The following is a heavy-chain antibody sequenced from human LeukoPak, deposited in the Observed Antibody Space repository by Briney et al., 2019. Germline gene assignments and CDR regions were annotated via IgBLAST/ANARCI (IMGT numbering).Heavy chain of an antibody. V-gene: IGHV1-2*02. CDR1: GYTFTGYY. Sequence: GASVKVSCKASGYTFTGYYMHWVRQAPGQGLEWMGWINPNSGGTNYAQKFQGRVTMTRDTSISTAYMELSRLRSDDTAVYYCARESNDILTGQRYFQHWGQGTLVTVSS. D-gene: IGHD3-9*01. CDR3: ARESNDILTGQRYFQH. CDR2: INPNSGGT. J-gene: IGHJ1*01.